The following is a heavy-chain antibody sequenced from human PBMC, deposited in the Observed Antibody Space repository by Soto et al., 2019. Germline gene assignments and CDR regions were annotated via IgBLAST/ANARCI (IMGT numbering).Heavy chain of an antibody. CDR3: ASNGGTTVMNDAFDI. Sequence: GESLKISCKGSGYSFTSYWIGWVRQMPGKGLEWMGIIYPDDSDTRYSPSFQGQVTISADKSISTAYLQWSSLKASDTAMYCCASNGGTTVMNDAFDIWGQGAMVTVSS. CDR2: IYPDDSDT. V-gene: IGHV5-51*01. CDR1: GYSFTSYW. D-gene: IGHD4-4*01. J-gene: IGHJ3*02.